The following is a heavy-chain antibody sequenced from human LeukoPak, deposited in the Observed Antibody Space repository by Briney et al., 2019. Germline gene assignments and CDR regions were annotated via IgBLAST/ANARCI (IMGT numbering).Heavy chain of an antibody. CDR1: GFTFSNYA. J-gene: IGHJ4*02. CDR2: ISYDGTNK. CDR3: AKNRIAMGGTWDY. D-gene: IGHD6-19*01. Sequence: GGSLRLSCAASGFTFSNYAMHWVRQAPGKGLEWVAVISYDGTNKYYADSVKGRFTISRDNSKNTLYLQMNSLRAEDTAIYYCAKNRIAMGGTWDYWGQGTLVTVSS. V-gene: IGHV3-30-3*02.